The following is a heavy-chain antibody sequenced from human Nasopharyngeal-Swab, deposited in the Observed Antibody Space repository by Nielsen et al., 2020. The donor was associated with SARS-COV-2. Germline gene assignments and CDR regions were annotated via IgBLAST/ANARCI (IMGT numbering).Heavy chain of an antibody. D-gene: IGHD1-26*01. V-gene: IGHV3-53*04. CDR3: ARDLDSGSYPY. CDR2: IYSGGST. Sequence: GGSLRLSCAASGFTFSSYAMSWVRQAPGKGLEWVSVIYSGGSTYYADSVKGRFTISRHNSKNTLYLQMNSLRAEDTAVYYCARDLDSGSYPYWGQGTLVTVSS. CDR1: GFTFSSYA. J-gene: IGHJ4*02.